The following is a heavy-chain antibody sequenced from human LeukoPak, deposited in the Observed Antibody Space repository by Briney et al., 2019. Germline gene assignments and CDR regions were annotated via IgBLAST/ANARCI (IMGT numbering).Heavy chain of an antibody. CDR1: GDSVSSNSAA. D-gene: IGHD6-13*01. J-gene: IGHJ4*02. Sequence: SQTLSLTCAISGDSVSSNSAAWNWIRQSPSRGLEWLGRTYYRSKWYNDYAVSVKSRITINPDTSKNQFSLQLNSVTPEDTAVYYCAREGEWQQLVLLYYFDYWGQGTLVTVSS. CDR3: AREGEWQQLVLLYYFDY. V-gene: IGHV6-1*01. CDR2: TYYRSKWYN.